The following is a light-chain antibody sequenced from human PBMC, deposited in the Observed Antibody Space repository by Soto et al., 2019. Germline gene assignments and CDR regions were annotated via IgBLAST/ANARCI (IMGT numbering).Light chain of an antibody. V-gene: IGKV1-39*01. CDR2: AAS. CDR1: QSISFY. CDR3: QQSDSLPRT. Sequence: DIPMTQSPSSLSASVGDRVTITCRASQSISFYLNWYQQKPGKAPKLLIYAASRLQSGVPSRFSGSGSGTDFTLTITNLQPEDFATYSCQQSDSLPRTFGLGTKVEIK. J-gene: IGKJ1*01.